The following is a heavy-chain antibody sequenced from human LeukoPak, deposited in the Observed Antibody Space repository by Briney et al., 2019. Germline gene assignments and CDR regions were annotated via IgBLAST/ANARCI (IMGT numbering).Heavy chain of an antibody. CDR2: IKLDGSAT. CDR1: GFTFSQHW. J-gene: IGHJ4*02. Sequence: PGGSLRLSCAVSGFTFSQHWMTWVRQAPGKGLQWVANIKLDGSATYYVDSVKGRFTISRDNAKNSLFLQMNSLRPEDTAVYYCARGHFGRDYWGQGTLVSVSS. CDR3: ARGHFGRDY. D-gene: IGHD3-10*01. V-gene: IGHV3-7*04.